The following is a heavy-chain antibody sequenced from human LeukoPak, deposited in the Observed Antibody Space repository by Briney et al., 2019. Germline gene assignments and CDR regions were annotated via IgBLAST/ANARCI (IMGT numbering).Heavy chain of an antibody. V-gene: IGHV3-23*01. CDR1: GFTFSSYA. Sequence: PGGSLRLSCAASGFTFSSYAMSWVRQAPGKGLEWVSGISNSGVTTHYADSVKGRFTISSDNSKNTLDLQMNSLRAEDTAVYYCAKSARYYDSSAYNDAFDIWGQGTMVTVSS. CDR2: ISNSGVTT. CDR3: AKSARYYDSSAYNDAFDI. D-gene: IGHD3-22*01. J-gene: IGHJ3*02.